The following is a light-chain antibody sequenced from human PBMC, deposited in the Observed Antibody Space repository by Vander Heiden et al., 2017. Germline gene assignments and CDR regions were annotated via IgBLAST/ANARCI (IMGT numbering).Light chain of an antibody. J-gene: IGKJ4*01. Sequence: DIQLTQSPSFQSASVGDRVTITCRASQGISSYLAWYQQKPGKAPKLLIYAASTLQSGVPSRFSGSGSGTEFTLTISSLQPEDFATYYCQQLNSYPPGTFGGGTKVEIK. CDR2: AAS. V-gene: IGKV1-9*01. CDR3: QQLNSYPPGT. CDR1: QGISSY.